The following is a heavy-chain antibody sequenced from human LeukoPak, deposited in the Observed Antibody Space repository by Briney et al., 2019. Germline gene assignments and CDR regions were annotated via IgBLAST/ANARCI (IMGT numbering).Heavy chain of an antibody. D-gene: IGHD2-8*01. J-gene: IGHJ6*03. CDR3: ARSGLKWSYYYYYMDV. CDR1: GGSISSYY. V-gene: IGHV4-4*07. Sequence: PSETLSLTCTVSGGSISSYYWSWIRQPAGKGLEWIGRIYTSGSTNYNPSLKSRVTISLDTSKNQFSLNLSSVTAADTAVYYCARSGLKWSYYYYYMDVWGKGTTVTVSS. CDR2: IYTSGST.